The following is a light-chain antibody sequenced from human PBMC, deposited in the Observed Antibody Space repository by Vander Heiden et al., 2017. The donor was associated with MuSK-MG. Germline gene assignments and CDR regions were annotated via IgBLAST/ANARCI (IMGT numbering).Light chain of an antibody. J-gene: IGKJ1*01. Sequence: IQMIQSPPSLSASVGARVTITCRASQGISSYLNWYQQRPGKAPKLLIYSASSLQSGVPSRFSGSGSGTDFTLTISRLQPEDFATYYCQQSDNTPWTFGQGTKVEIK. CDR3: QQSDNTPWT. CDR1: QGISSY. CDR2: SAS. V-gene: IGKV1-39*01.